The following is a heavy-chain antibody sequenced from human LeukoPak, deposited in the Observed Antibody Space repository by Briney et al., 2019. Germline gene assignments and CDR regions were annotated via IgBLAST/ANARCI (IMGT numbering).Heavy chain of an antibody. J-gene: IGHJ5*02. CDR3: ARGETGSSSGRFDP. CDR2: IKQDGSEK. CDR1: GFTFSSYW. D-gene: IGHD6-6*01. V-gene: IGHV3-7*01. Sequence: GGSLRLSCAASGFTFSSYWMSWVRQAPGKGLEWVANIKQDGSEKYYVDSVKGRFTISRDNAKNSLYLQMNSLRAEDTAVYYCARGETGSSSGRFDPWGQGTLVTVSS.